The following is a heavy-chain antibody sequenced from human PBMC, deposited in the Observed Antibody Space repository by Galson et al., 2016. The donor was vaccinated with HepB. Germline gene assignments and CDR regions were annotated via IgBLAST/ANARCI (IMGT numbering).Heavy chain of an antibody. CDR2: IKEDGSEK. D-gene: IGHD6-19*01. CDR1: GFNFGNYW. Sequence: SLRLSCAASGFNFGNYWMSWVRQAPGMGLEWVANIKEDGSEKYYVDSVKGRFTISRDNAHNSLYLQMNSLRAEDTAVYYCAREAVAGDVGAFDIWGQWTMVTVSS. V-gene: IGHV3-7*01. J-gene: IGHJ3*02. CDR3: AREAVAGDVGAFDI.